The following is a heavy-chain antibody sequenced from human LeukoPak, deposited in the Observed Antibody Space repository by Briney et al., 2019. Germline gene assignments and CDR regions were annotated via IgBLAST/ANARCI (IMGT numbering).Heavy chain of an antibody. CDR1: GFTFSSYS. CDR2: ISSSSSYI. Sequence: GGSLRLSCAASGFTFSSYSMNWVRQAPGKGLEWVSSISSSSSYIYYADSVKGRFTISRDNAKNSLYLQMNSLRAEDTAVYYCARDTTHRGGFDYWGQGTLVTVSS. D-gene: IGHD3-10*01. J-gene: IGHJ4*02. V-gene: IGHV3-21*01. CDR3: ARDTTHRGGFDY.